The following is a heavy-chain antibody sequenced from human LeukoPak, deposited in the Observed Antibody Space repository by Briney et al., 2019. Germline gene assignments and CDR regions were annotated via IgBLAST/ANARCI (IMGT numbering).Heavy chain of an antibody. D-gene: IGHD3-10*01. CDR1: GGSSSGYY. CDR2: INHSGST. V-gene: IGHV4-34*01. J-gene: IGHJ4*02. Sequence: SETLSLTCAVYGGSSSGYYWSWIRQPPGKGLEWIGEINHSGSTNYNPSLKSRVTISVDTSKNQFSLKLSSVTAADTAVYYCARGALLWFGESYYFDYWGQGTLVTVSS. CDR3: ARGALLWFGESYYFDY.